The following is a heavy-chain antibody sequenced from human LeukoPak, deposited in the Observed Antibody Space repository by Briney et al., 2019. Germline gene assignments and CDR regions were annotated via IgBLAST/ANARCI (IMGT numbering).Heavy chain of an antibody. D-gene: IGHD4-23*01. CDR2: IFHTGHT. Sequence: PSGTLSLTCTVSGGSVSSSNWWTWIRQTPGKGLEWIGEIFHTGHTNYNPSLKSRVTISVDTSKNQFSLKLSSVTAADTAVYYCARRGYGGIFDYWGQGTLVTVSS. J-gene: IGHJ4*02. CDR3: ARRGYGGIFDY. V-gene: IGHV4-4*02. CDR1: GGSVSSSNW.